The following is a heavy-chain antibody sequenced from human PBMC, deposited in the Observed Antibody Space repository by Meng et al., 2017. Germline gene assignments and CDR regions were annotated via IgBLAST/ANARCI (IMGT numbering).Heavy chain of an antibody. V-gene: IGHV1-69*13. CDR1: GGTFSSYA. Sequence: SVKVSCKASGGTFSSYAISWVRQAPGQGLEWMGGIIPIFGTANYAQKFQGRVTITADESTSTAYMELSSLRSEDTAVYYCARVGMDFWSGPNDYWGQGPLVTVSS. CDR3: ARVGMDFWSGPNDY. J-gene: IGHJ4*02. CDR2: IIPIFGTA. D-gene: IGHD3-3*01.